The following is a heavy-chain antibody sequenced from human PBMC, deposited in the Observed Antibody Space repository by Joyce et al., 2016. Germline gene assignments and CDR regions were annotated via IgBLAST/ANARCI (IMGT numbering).Heavy chain of an antibody. CDR3: ALGVNFYYYFGMDV. Sequence: QVQLVQSGAEVKKPGASVKVSCKASGYTFTSYDINCVRQATGQGLEWMRWMNPNSGNTGYAQKFQGRVTMTRDTSISTAYMELSSLRSEDTAVYYCALGVNFYYYFGMDVWGQGTTVTVSS. D-gene: IGHD4-23*01. J-gene: IGHJ6*02. CDR2: MNPNSGNT. V-gene: IGHV1-8*01. CDR1: GYTFTSYD.